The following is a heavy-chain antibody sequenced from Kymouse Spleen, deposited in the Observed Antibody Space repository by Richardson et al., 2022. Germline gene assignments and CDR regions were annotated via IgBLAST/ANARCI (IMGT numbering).Heavy chain of an antibody. V-gene: IGHV4-59*01. CDR2: IYYSGST. CDR1: GGSISSYY. J-gene: IGHJ6*02. Sequence: QVQLQESGPGLVKPSETLSLTCTVSGGSISSYYWSWIRQPPGKGLEWIGYIYYSGSTNYNPSLKSRVTISVDTSKNQFSLKLSSVTAADTAVYYCARYSNPAYYYGMDVWGQGTTVTVSS. D-gene: IGHD4-11,IGHD4-11*01. CDR3: ARYSNPAYYYGMDV.